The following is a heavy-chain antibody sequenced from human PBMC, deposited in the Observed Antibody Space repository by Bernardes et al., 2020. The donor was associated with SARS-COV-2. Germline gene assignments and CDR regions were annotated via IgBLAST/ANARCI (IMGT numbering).Heavy chain of an antibody. V-gene: IGHV3-74*01. D-gene: IGHD4-17*01. CDR1: GFPFSYYW. Sequence: GSLRLSFAASGFPFSYYWMHWVRQAPGKGLVLVSRIHRDGSDTSYADSVKGRFTISRDNAKNTLYLQMNSLRAEDTAVYYCAATVTNSLYYYYMDVWGKGTTVTVSS. CDR2: IHRDGSDT. CDR3: AATVTNSLYYYYMDV. J-gene: IGHJ6*03.